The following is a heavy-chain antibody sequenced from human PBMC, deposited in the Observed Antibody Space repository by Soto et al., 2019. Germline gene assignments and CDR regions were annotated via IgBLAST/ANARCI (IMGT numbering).Heavy chain of an antibody. V-gene: IGHV3-15*07. D-gene: IGHD1-26*01. Sequence: GGSLRLSCAASGFPSTNAWINWVRQVPGKGLEWVGRVKSKTDGGSSDYAAPVKGRFAVSRDDSKNIVYLQMNSLKIEDTGVYYCTKDSRTTLPEIRFDYWGHGTQVTVSS. CDR2: VKSKTDGGSS. J-gene: IGHJ4*01. CDR1: GFPSTNAW. CDR3: TKDSRTTLPEIRFDY.